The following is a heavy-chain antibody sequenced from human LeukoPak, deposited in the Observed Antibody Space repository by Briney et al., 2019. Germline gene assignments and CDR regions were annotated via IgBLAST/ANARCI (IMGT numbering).Heavy chain of an antibody. D-gene: IGHD3-10*02. Sequence: GGSLRLSCAASGFTVSSNYMTWVRQAPGKGLEWVSLIFSGGSTKYADSVKGRFTISRDNSKNTLFLQMNSLRAEDTAVYYCAELGITMIGGVWGKGTTVTISS. J-gene: IGHJ6*04. V-gene: IGHV3-53*01. CDR3: AELGITMIGGV. CDR1: GFTVSSNY. CDR2: IFSGGST.